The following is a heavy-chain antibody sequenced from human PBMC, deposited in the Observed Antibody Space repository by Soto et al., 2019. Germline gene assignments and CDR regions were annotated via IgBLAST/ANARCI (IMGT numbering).Heavy chain of an antibody. CDR3: TDLLGQWLPRD. V-gene: IGHV4-39*01. Sequence: QLQLQESGPGLVKPSETLSLTCTVSGGSISGSRYYWGWIRQPPGKGLEWIGTIYYSGAAYYNPSLKSXXTXSXATSRNQFSMKLNSVTAADTAVDYCTDLLGQWLPRDWGQGTVVTVSS. D-gene: IGHD6-19*01. CDR2: IYYSGAA. J-gene: IGHJ4*02. CDR1: GGSISGSRYY.